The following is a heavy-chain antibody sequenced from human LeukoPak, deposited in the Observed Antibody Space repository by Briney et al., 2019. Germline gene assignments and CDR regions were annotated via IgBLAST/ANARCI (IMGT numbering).Heavy chain of an antibody. CDR2: VNESGGT. CDR1: IDSFSNYH. D-gene: IGHD1-26*01. V-gene: IGHV4-34*01. Sequence: PSETLSLTCAVYIDSFSNYHWNWIRQTPARGMEWIGEVNESGGTNISPSLRSRVILSVDTSKNQFSLKLISVTVADTAIYYCARGQGATVPQVGKNWFDPWGQGTRVTVSS. CDR3: ARGQGATVPQVGKNWFDP. J-gene: IGHJ5*02.